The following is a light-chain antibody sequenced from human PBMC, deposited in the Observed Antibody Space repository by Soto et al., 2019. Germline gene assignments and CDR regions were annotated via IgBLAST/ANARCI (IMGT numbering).Light chain of an antibody. Sequence: ALTQPASVSGSPGQSITISCTGTSSDVGGYNYVSWYQQHPGKAPKLMIYDVSNRPSGVSNRFSGSKSGNTASLTISGLQAEDEDDYYCSSYTSSSTYVFGTGTRSPS. V-gene: IGLV2-14*01. CDR2: DVS. CDR1: SSDVGGYNY. J-gene: IGLJ1*01. CDR3: SSYTSSSTYV.